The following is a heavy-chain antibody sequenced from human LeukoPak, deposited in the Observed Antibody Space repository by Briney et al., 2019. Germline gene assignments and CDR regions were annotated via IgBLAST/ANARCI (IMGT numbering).Heavy chain of an antibody. CDR1: GYTFTGYY. CDR2: INPNSGGT. V-gene: IGHV1-2*02. CDR3: ARGPLEYCSGGTCYSGRNWFDP. D-gene: IGHD2-15*01. J-gene: IGHJ5*02. Sequence: GASVTVSCTASGYTFTGYYMHWVRQAPGQGLEWMGWINPNSGGTNYAQKFQGRVTMTRDTSISTAYMELSRLRSDDTAVYYCARGPLEYCSGGTCYSGRNWFDPWGQGTLVTVSS.